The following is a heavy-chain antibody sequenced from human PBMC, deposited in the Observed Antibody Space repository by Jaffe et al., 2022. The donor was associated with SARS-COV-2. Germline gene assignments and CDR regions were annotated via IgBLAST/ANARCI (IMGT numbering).Heavy chain of an antibody. CDR1: GGSISSYY. Sequence: QVQLQESGPGLVKPSETLSLTCTVSGGSISSYYWSWIRQPPGKGLEWIGYIYYSGSTNYNPSLKSRVTISVDTSKNQFSLKLSSVTAADTAVYYCARDLLQQLPGGDYYYGMDVWGQGTTVTVSS. J-gene: IGHJ6*02. CDR2: IYYSGST. V-gene: IGHV4-59*01. CDR3: ARDLLQQLPGGDYYYGMDV. D-gene: IGHD6-13*01.